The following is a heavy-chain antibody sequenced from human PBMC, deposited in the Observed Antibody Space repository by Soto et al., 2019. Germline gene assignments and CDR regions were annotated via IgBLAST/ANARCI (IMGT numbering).Heavy chain of an antibody. CDR3: ARENYGDCYFDY. J-gene: IGHJ4*02. CDR1: GFTFSSYA. V-gene: IGHV3-30-3*01. Sequence: QVQLVESGGGVVQPGRSLRLSCAASGFTFSSYAMHWVRQAPGKGLEWVAVISYDGSNNFYADSVKGRFTISRDNSKRTLYLQMNSLRAEDTALYYCARENYGDCYFDYWGQGTLVTVSS. D-gene: IGHD4-17*01. CDR2: ISYDGSNN.